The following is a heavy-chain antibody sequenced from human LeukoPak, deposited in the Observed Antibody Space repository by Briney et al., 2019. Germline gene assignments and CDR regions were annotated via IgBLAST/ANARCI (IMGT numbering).Heavy chain of an antibody. CDR3: ARGSEGYCSGGGCYYGMYV. CDR1: GLTFSSCT. J-gene: IGHJ6*01. D-gene: IGHD2-15*01. V-gene: IGHV3-21*01. Sequence: GGFLRRSCAAAGLTFSSCTRIWVGQGPGKWLEWVSYISSSSSYIYYADSVKGRFTISRDNAENSLYLQMNSLRAEDTAVYYCARGSEGYCSGGGCYYGMYVWGQGTTVTVSS. CDR2: ISSSSSYI.